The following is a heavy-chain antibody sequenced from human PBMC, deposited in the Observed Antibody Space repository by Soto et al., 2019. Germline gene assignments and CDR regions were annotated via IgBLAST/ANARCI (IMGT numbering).Heavy chain of an antibody. Sequence: SETLSLTCTVSGGSISSGGYYWSWIRQHPGKGLEWIGYIYYSGSTYYNPSLKSRVTISVDTSKNQFSLKLSSVTAADTAVYYCARELDGGEKDAFDIWGQGTMVTVSS. CDR3: ARELDGGEKDAFDI. CDR2: IYYSGST. D-gene: IGHD6-6*01. CDR1: GGSISSGGYY. V-gene: IGHV4-31*03. J-gene: IGHJ3*02.